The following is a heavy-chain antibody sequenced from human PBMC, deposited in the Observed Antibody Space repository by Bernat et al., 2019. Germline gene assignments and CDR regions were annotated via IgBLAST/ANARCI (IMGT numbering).Heavy chain of an antibody. D-gene: IGHD3-16*02. CDR1: GFTFSSYA. CDR2: ISGSGGST. J-gene: IGHJ4*02. Sequence: EVQLLESGGDLVQPGGSLRLSCAASGFTFSSYAMSWVRQAPGKGLEWVSAISGSGGSTYYADSVKGRFTISRDNSKNTLYLQMNSLRAEDTAVYYCAKVSGNYDYVWGSYRYFAYWGQGTLVTVSS. V-gene: IGHV3-23*01. CDR3: AKVSGNYDYVWGSYRYFAY.